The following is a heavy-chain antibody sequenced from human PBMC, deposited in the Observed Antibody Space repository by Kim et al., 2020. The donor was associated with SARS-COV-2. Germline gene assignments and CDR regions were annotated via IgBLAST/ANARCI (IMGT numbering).Heavy chain of an antibody. CDR2: IDPSDSYT. CDR1: GYSFTSYW. J-gene: IGHJ6*02. Sequence: GESLKISCKGSGYSFTSYWISWVRQMPGKGLEWMGRIDPSDSYTNYSPSFQGHVTISADKSISTAYLQWSSLKASDTAMYYCARQCGFCGGDLRGMDVWGQGTTVTVSS. D-gene: IGHD2-21*02. V-gene: IGHV5-10-1*01. CDR3: ARQCGFCGGDLRGMDV.